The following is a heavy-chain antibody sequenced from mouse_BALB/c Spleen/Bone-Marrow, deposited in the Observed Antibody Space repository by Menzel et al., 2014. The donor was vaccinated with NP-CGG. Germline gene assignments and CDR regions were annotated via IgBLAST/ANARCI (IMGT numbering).Heavy chain of an antibody. Sequence: QVHVKQSGPELVKPGASVRISCKASGYTFTSYYIHWVKQRPGQGLEWIGWIYPGNVNTKYNEKFKGKATLTADKSSSTAYMQVSSLTSEDSAVYFCARSYDYDGNYATDYWGQGTSVTVSS. V-gene: IGHV1S56*01. D-gene: IGHD2-4*01. J-gene: IGHJ4*01. CDR2: IYPGNVNT. CDR1: GYTFTSYY. CDR3: ARSYDYDGNYATDY.